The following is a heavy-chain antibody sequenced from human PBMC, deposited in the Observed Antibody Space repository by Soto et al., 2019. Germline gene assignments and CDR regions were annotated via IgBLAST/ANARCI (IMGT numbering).Heavy chain of an antibody. CDR1: GFTLSSNY. CDR2: IYSGGST. J-gene: IGHJ4*02. Sequence: EVQLVESGGGLVQPGGSLRLSCAASGFTLSSNYMSWVRQAPGKGLEWVSVIYSGGSTYYADSVKGRFTISRHNSKNTLYLQMNSLRAEDTAVYYCARVRRSYGSGVLGYWGQGTLVTVSS. V-gene: IGHV3-53*04. D-gene: IGHD3-10*01. CDR3: ARVRRSYGSGVLGY.